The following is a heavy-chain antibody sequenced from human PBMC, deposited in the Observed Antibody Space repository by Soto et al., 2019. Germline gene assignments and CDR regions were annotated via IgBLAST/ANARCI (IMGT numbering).Heavy chain of an antibody. J-gene: IGHJ6*02. V-gene: IGHV4-39*01. CDR1: GGSISSGDYY. CDR3: ARQGYCSSTSCYYYYYGMDV. D-gene: IGHD2-2*01. Sequence: SETLSLTCTVSGGSISSGDYYWSWIRQPPGKGLEWIGSIYYSGSTYYNPSLKSRVTISVDTSKNQFSLKLSSVTAADTAVYYCARQGYCSSTSCYYYYYGMDVWGQGTTVTVSS. CDR2: IYYSGST.